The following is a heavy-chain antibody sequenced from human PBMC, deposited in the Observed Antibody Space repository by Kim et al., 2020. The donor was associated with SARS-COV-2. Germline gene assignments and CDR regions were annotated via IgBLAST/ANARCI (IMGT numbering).Heavy chain of an antibody. Sequence: GGSLRLSCAASGFTFSSFWMHWVRQAPGKGLVWVSRIYSDASTITYADSVKGRFTISRDNAKNTLYLQMNNLGVEDTAVYYCVRGHSGGLYGFFQYWGQGSLVTVSS. D-gene: IGHD2-15*01. J-gene: IGHJ1*01. V-gene: IGHV3-74*03. CDR3: VRGHSGGLYGFFQY. CDR2: IYSDASTI. CDR1: GFTFSSFW.